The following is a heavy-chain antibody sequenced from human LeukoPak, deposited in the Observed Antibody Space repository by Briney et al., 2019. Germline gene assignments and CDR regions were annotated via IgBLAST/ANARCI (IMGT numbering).Heavy chain of an antibody. CDR2: IYHSGST. J-gene: IGHJ5*02. Sequence: SETLSLTCIVSGYSISSGYYWVWIRQPPGKGLEWIGSIYHSGSTYYNPSLKSRVTISVDTSKNQFSMKQTSVTAADTAIYYCARDSGTTGEVKFDPWGQGTLVTVSS. CDR1: GYSISSGYY. V-gene: IGHV4-38-2*02. D-gene: IGHD3-10*01. CDR3: ARDSGTTGEVKFDP.